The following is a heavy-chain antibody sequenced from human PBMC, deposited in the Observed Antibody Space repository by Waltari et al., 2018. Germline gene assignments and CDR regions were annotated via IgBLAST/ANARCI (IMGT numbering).Heavy chain of an antibody. CDR3: ARSGGGTTTFGVAE. D-gene: IGHD3-3*01. CDR1: ASLFTTLA. V-gene: IGHV1-2*06. Sequence: VPLVQSGAVATTSRASLTLVCKTPASLFTTLAIHWVRQTPGQGLEWTGRINPNSGDTIYAQRFQGRVTMTGDTSITTAYMELTGLRSDDTAVYYCARSGGGTTTFGVAEWGQGSLVTVSS. CDR2: INPNSGDT. J-gene: IGHJ4*02.